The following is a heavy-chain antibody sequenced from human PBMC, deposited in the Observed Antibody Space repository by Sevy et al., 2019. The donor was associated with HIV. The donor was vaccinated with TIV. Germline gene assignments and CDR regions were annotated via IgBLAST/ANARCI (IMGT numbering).Heavy chain of an antibody. Sequence: GGSLRLSCAASGFNLRTYDMHWVRQAPGKGLEWVSAIGTAGDTSYPASVKGRFTISRENARNSLHLQVNNLGVGDTAMYFCARGGSDAFDFWGRGAMVTVSS. CDR1: GFNLRTYD. CDR3: ARGGSDAFDF. J-gene: IGHJ3*01. V-gene: IGHV3-13*01. CDR2: IGTAGDT. D-gene: IGHD3-10*01.